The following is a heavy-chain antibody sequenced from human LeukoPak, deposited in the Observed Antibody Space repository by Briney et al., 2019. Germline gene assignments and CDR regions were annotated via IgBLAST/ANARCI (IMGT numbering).Heavy chain of an antibody. V-gene: IGHV4-39*07. CDR2: IYYSGST. D-gene: IGHD2-2*01. Sequence: SETLSLTCTVSGGSISTSSYYWGWIRQPPGKGLECIGNIYYSGSTYYNPSLKSRVTISVDTSKNQFSLKLSSVTAADTAVYYCARVVRAGIYFDSWGQGTLVTVSS. J-gene: IGHJ4*02. CDR1: GGSISTSSYY. CDR3: ARVVRAGIYFDS.